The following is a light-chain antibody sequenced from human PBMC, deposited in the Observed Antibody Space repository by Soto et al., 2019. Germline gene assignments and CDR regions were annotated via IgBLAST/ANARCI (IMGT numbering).Light chain of an antibody. CDR3: SSYTSSSTYVV. CDR2: DVS. Sequence: QSALTQPASVSGSPGQSITLSCTGTSSEVGGYNYVSWYQQHPGKAPKLMIYDVSNRPSGVSNLFSGSKSGNTASLTSSGLQAEDEADYYCSSYTSSSTYVVFGGGTKLTVL. V-gene: IGLV2-14*01. CDR1: SSEVGGYNY. J-gene: IGLJ2*01.